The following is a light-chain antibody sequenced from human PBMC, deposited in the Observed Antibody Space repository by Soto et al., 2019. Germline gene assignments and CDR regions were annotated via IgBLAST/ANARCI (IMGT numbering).Light chain of an antibody. CDR3: GTWYNSLSGHWV. J-gene: IGLJ3*02. CDR1: SSNIGNNY. V-gene: IGLV1-51*02. CDR2: END. Sequence: QSVLTQPPSVSAAPGQKVSISCSGSSSNIGNNYVSWYQQLPGAAPKLLIYENDKRPSGIPDRFSGSKSGTSATPGITGLQTGDEADYYCGTWYNSLSGHWVFGGGTKLTVL.